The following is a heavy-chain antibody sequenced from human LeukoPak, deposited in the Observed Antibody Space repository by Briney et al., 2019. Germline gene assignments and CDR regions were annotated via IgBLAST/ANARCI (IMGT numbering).Heavy chain of an antibody. CDR3: ARHPHYGDYGLFDY. CDR2: IYYSGST. D-gene: IGHD4-17*01. V-gene: IGHV4-59*08. Sequence: ETLSLTCAVYGGSFSSYYWSWIRQPPGKGLEWIGYIYYSGSTNYNPSLKSRVTISVDTSKNQFSLKLSSVTAADTAVYYCARHPHYGDYGLFDYWGQGTLVTVSS. CDR1: GGSFSSYY. J-gene: IGHJ4*02.